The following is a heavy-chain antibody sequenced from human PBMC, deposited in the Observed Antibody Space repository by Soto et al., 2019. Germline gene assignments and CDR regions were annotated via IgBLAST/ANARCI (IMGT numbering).Heavy chain of an antibody. CDR1: GGSISSSTYY. J-gene: IGHJ4*02. CDR3: ASLKLSAVAYNDY. V-gene: IGHV4-39*01. CDR2: IYYSGST. Sequence: PSETLSLTCTVSGGSISSSTYYWGWIRQPPGKGLEWIGSIYYSGSTYYNPSLKSRVTISVDTSKNQFSLKLSSVTAADTAVYYCASLKLSAVAYNDYWGQGTLLTVSS. D-gene: IGHD6-19*01.